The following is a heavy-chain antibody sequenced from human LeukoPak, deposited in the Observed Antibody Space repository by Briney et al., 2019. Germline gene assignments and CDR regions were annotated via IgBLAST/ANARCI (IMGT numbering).Heavy chain of an antibody. Sequence: ASVKVSCKASGYTFTSYGISWVRQAPGQRLEWMGWINAGNGNTKYSRKFQGRVTITRDTSASTAYMELSSLRSDDTAVYYCASSPHSSGWVYLDYWGQGTLVTVSS. V-gene: IGHV1-3*01. CDR2: INAGNGNT. J-gene: IGHJ4*02. CDR1: GYTFTSYG. D-gene: IGHD6-19*01. CDR3: ASSPHSSGWVYLDY.